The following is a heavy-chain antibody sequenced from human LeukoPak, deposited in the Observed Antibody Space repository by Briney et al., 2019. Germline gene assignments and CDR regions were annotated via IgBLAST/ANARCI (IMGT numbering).Heavy chain of an antibody. CDR1: GYTFTGYY. D-gene: IGHD6-6*01. CDR3: AREFYSSSTEYNWFDP. V-gene: IGHV1-2*02. Sequence: ASVKVSCKASGYTFTGYYMHWVRQAPGQGLEWMGWINPNSGGTNYAQKFQGRVTMTRDTSISTAYMELSRLRSDDTAVYYCAREFYSSSTEYNWFDPWGQGTLVTVSS. J-gene: IGHJ5*02. CDR2: INPNSGGT.